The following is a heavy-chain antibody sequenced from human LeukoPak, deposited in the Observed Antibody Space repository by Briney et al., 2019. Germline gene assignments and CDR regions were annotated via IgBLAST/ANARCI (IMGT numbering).Heavy chain of an antibody. J-gene: IGHJ4*02. Sequence: GGSLRLSCAASGFIFNGYSMHWIRQAPGKGLEWVAVISYDGSNAYYEDAVKGRFTISRDNSKYTVDLQMNSLRPEDTAVYYCAAEGFLYYYDFWGKGTLVTVSS. V-gene: IGHV3-30*03. CDR2: ISYDGSNA. CDR3: AAEGFLYYYDF. D-gene: IGHD2-8*01. CDR1: GFIFNGYS.